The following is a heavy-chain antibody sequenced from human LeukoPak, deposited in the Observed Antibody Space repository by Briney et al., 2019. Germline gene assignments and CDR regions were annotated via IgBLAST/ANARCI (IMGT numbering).Heavy chain of an antibody. Sequence: GGSLRLSCAASGFTFSHYWMSWVRQAPGKGLEWVSVTYTGGNSYYADSVKGRFIISRDISKNTLYLQMNSLRAEDSALYYCARGGRGSAAVVAPRSFDIWGQGTMVTVSS. J-gene: IGHJ3*02. CDR2: TYTGGNS. CDR1: GFTFSHYW. D-gene: IGHD3-22*01. CDR3: ARGGRGSAAVVAPRSFDI. V-gene: IGHV3-53*01.